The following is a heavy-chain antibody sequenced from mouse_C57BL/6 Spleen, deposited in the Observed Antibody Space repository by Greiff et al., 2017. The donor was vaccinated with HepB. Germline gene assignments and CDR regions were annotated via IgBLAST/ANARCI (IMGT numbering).Heavy chain of an antibody. CDR2: ISSGSSTI. CDR3: ARRGLFNGYFDV. D-gene: IGHD3-1*01. CDR1: GFTFSDYG. Sequence: EVMLVESGGGLVKPGGSLKLSCAASGFTFSDYGMHWVRQAPEKGLEWVAYISSGSSTIYYADTVKGRFTISRANAKNTLFLEMTSLRSEDTAMYDCARRGLFNGYFDVWGTGTTVTVSA. J-gene: IGHJ1*03. V-gene: IGHV5-17*01.